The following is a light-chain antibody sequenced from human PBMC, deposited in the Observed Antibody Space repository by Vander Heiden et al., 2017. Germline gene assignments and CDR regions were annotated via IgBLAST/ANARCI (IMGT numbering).Light chain of an antibody. CDR1: QGISSY. J-gene: IGKJ5*01. CDR2: AAS. Sequence: DIQLTQSPSFLSASVGDRVTITCRASQGISSYLAWYQQKPGKAPKLLIYAASTLQSGVPSTFSGSGSGTEFTLTISSLQPEDFATYYCQQLNSYPITFGQGTQLEIK. CDR3: QQLNSYPIT. V-gene: IGKV1-9*01.